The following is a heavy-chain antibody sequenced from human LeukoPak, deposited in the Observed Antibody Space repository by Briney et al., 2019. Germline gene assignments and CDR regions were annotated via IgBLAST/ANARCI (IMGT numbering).Heavy chain of an antibody. J-gene: IGHJ4*02. D-gene: IGHD5-12*01. Sequence: SVKVSCKASGGTFSSYAISWVRQAPGQGLEWMGGIIPIFGTANYARKFQGRVTITADESTSTAYMELSSLRSEDTAVYYCARVPYSGYDYLRYYFDYWGQGTLVTVSS. CDR2: IIPIFGTA. CDR3: ARVPYSGYDYLRYYFDY. V-gene: IGHV1-69*13. CDR1: GGTFSSYA.